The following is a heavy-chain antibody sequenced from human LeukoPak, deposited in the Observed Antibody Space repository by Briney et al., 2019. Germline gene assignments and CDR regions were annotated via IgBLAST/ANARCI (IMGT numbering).Heavy chain of an antibody. J-gene: IGHJ5*02. V-gene: IGHV4-34*01. CDR3: ARRGAAARYNWFDP. D-gene: IGHD6-13*01. CDR1: GGSFSGYY. CDR2: INHSGST. Sequence: SETLSLTCAVYGGSFSGYYWSWIRQPPGKGLEWIGEINHSGSTNYNPSLKSRVTISVDTSKNQFSLKLSSVTAADTAVYYCARRGAAARYNWFDPWGQGTLVTVSS.